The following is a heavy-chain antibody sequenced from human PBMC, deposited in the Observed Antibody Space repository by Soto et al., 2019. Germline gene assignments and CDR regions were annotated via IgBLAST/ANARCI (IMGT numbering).Heavy chain of an antibody. V-gene: IGHV1-46*01. CDR1: ENTFTNFF. CDR3: ARVTYGDYNCLDS. Sequence: QGLLIQSGAEVRRPGATVKISCTASENTFTNFFFHWVRQAPGRSLEWLGMVNPTFGVTKYEQRFQGRLTMTGETYTSTVFLEVRGLTSRDAAIYLRARVTYGDYNCLDSWGYGNLVTVSS. D-gene: IGHD4-17*01. CDR2: VNPTFGVT. J-gene: IGHJ5*01.